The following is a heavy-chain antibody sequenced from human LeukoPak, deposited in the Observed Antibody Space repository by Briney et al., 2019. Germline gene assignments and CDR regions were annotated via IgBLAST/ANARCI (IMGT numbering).Heavy chain of an antibody. D-gene: IGHD6-19*01. CDR3: ARGGSSSGWYTDY. CDR1: GYTFTSYG. J-gene: IGHJ4*02. CDR2: INPSGGST. Sequence: GASVKVSCKASGYTFTSYGISWVRQAPGQGLEWMGIINPSGGSTSYAQKFQGRVTMTRDMSTSTVYMELSSLRSEDTAVYYCARGGSSSGWYTDYWGQGTLVTVSS. V-gene: IGHV1-46*01.